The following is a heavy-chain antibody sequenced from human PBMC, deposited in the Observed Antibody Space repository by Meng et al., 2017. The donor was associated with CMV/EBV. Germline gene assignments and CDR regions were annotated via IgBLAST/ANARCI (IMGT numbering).Heavy chain of an antibody. J-gene: IGHJ3*02. V-gene: IGHV3-30*02. D-gene: IGHD3-3*01. Sequence: GGSLRLSCAASGFTFSSYGMHWVRQAPGKGLEWVAFIRYDGSNKYYADSVKGRLTISRDNSKNTLYLQMNSLRAEDTAVYYCAKDELHVSQNYDFWSGYSTGAFDIWGQGTMVTV. CDR2: IRYDGSNK. CDR3: AKDELHVSQNYDFWSGYSTGAFDI. CDR1: GFTFSSYG.